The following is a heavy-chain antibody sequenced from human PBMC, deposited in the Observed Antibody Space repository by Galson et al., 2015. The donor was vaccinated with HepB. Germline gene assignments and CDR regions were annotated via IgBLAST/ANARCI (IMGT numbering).Heavy chain of an antibody. CDR2: LYTDGTT. V-gene: IGHV3-53*01. J-gene: IGHJ4*02. Sequence: SLRLSCAASGLTVRSNQMSWVRQAPGKGLEWVSVLYTDGTTKYADFVKGRFTISRDNLKNTLYLQMNSLRAEDTAVYYCAKGGSYGAYVGSFDYWGQGILVTVSS. D-gene: IGHD4-17*01. CDR3: AKGGSYGAYVGSFDY. CDR1: GLTVRSNQ.